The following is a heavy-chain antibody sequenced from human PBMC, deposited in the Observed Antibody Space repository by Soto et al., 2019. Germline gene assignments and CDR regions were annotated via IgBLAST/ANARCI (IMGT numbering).Heavy chain of an antibody. J-gene: IGHJ4*02. Sequence: RKNPARGLEWRGRTSYTSKWSSDYAPSVKSRINITSDTSKNQFPLQLNSVTPEDTAVYYCARGWPFLDYFGQGTLVTVSS. CDR2: TSYTSKWSS. CDR3: ARGWPFLDY. D-gene: IGHD1-26*01. V-gene: IGHV6-1*01.